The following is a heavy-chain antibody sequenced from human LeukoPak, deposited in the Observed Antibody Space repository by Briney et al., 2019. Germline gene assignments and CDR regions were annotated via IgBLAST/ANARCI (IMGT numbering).Heavy chain of an antibody. Sequence: WGSLRLSCAASRFTFSSYGMHWVRQTPGKGLEWVAFIRHDGSYQQYVDSVKGRFTVSRDNSKDTVYLQMNSLRTEDTAVYYCAKNRDSSDYPRDFDYWGQGTLVTVSS. CDR2: IRHDGSYQ. D-gene: IGHD3-22*01. V-gene: IGHV3-30*02. CDR1: RFTFSSYG. J-gene: IGHJ4*02. CDR3: AKNRDSSDYPRDFDY.